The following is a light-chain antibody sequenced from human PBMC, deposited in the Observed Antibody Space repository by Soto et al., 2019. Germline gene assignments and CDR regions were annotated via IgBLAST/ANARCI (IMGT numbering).Light chain of an antibody. J-gene: IGKJ1*01. Sequence: EIVLTQSPGTLSLSPGERATLSCRASQSVSSGNLAWYQQKPGQAPRLLVYGTSSRATGIPDRFSGSGSATDFTLTISRLEPEDFAVYYCQQYGSSPRTF. CDR1: QSVSSGN. CDR3: QQYGSSPRT. V-gene: IGKV3-20*01. CDR2: GTS.